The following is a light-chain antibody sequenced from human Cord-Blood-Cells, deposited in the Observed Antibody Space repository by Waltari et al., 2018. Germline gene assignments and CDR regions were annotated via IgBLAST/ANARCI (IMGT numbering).Light chain of an antibody. V-gene: IGKV4-1*01. Sequence: DIVMPQSPASLAVSLGERATIHSKSRQSVLYSSNNNNYLAWYQQKPGHPPKLLIYWASTRESGVPDRFSGSGSGTDFTLTISSLQAEDVAVYYCQQYDSTPWTFGQGTKVEIK. CDR2: WAS. J-gene: IGKJ1*01. CDR1: QSVLYSSNNNNY. CDR3: QQYDSTPWT.